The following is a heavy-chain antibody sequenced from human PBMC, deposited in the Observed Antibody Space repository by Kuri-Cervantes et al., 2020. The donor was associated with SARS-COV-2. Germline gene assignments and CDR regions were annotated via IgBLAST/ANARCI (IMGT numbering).Heavy chain of an antibody. J-gene: IGHJ6*02. CDR3: AREAPCRIVGAICYGMDV. CDR1: GFTFDDYA. D-gene: IGHD1-26*01. Sequence: SLRLSWAASGFTFDDYAIHWVRQAPGKGLEWVSGISWNSGSIGYADSVKGRFTISRDNAKNSLYLQMNSLRDEDTAVYHCAREAPCRIVGAICYGMDVWGQGTTVTVSS. CDR2: ISWNSGSI. V-gene: IGHV3-9*01.